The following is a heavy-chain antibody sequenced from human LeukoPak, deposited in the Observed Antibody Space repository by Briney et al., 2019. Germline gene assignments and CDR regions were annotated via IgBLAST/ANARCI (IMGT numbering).Heavy chain of an antibody. CDR2: ICFSRTT. CDR3: GKHFPETGRDEQPLEY. J-gene: IGHJ4*02. V-gene: IGHV4-39*01. D-gene: IGHD3-10*01. Sequence: SETLSLTCTVFGGSISSSDSYWAWVRQPPGKGLEWIGSICFSRTTYYNPSLKSRVTMSIDTSKNHFSLKVASVTAADTAVYYCGKHFPETGRDEQPLEYWGQGSLFTVSS. CDR1: GGSISSSDSY.